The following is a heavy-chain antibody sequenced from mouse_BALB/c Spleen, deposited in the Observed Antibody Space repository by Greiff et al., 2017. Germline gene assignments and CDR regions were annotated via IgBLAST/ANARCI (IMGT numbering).Heavy chain of an antibody. CDR2: INPYNGAT. V-gene: IGHV1-31*01. CDR1: GYSFTGYY. Sequence: VQLQQSGPELVKPGASVKISCKASGYSFTGYYMHWVKQSHVKSLEWIGRINPYNGATSYNQNFKDKASLTVDKSSSTAYMELHSLTSEDSAVYYCARWANWDPMDYWGQGSAVTVAA. D-gene: IGHD4-1*01. CDR3: ARWANWDPMDY. J-gene: IGHJ4*01.